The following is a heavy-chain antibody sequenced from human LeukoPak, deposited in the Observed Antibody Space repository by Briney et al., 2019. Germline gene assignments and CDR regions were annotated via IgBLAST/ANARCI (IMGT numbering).Heavy chain of an antibody. J-gene: IGHJ4*02. CDR2: IYSGGST. CDR1: GFTVSSNY. CDR3: ARGLPPAVADPPLDY. Sequence: PPGGSLRLSCAASGFTVSSNYMSWVRQAPGKGLEWVSIIYSGGSTNYADSVKGRFTISRDNSKNTLYLQMNSLRAEDTAVYYCARGLPPAVADPPLDYWGQGTLVTVSS. V-gene: IGHV3-53*01. D-gene: IGHD6-19*01.